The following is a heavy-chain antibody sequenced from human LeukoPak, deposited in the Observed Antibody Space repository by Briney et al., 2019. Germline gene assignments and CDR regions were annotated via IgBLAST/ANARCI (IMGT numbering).Heavy chain of an antibody. Sequence: SETLSLTCAVYGGSFSGYYWSWIRQPPGKGLEWIGYIYYSGSTNYNPSLKSRVTISVDTSKNQFSLKLSSVTAADTAVYYCARSVYSGYDLGYWGQGTLVTVSS. J-gene: IGHJ4*02. CDR1: GGSFSGYY. CDR3: ARSVYSGYDLGY. V-gene: IGHV4-59*08. CDR2: IYYSGST. D-gene: IGHD5-12*01.